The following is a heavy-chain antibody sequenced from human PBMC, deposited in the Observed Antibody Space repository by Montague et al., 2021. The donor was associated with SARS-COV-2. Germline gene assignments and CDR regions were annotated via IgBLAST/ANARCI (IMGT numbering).Heavy chain of an antibody. J-gene: IGHJ3*02. Sequence: CAISGDSVSSNTAAWNWIRRSPSRGLVWLGRTFYRSKWYNEFAESVKSRISINADTSKNEVSLQLKYVTPEDTAMYYCARDSRNWYGPIGFDIWGQGTVVTVS. D-gene: IGHD6-13*01. CDR2: TFYRSKWYN. CDR1: GDSVSSNTAA. CDR3: ARDSRNWYGPIGFDI. V-gene: IGHV6-1*01.